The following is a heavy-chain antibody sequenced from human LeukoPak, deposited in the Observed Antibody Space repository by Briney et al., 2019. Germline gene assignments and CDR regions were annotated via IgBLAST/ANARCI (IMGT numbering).Heavy chain of an antibody. CDR3: AKEGDIVVVPAV. CDR2: ISGSGGST. CDR1: GFTFGDDT. Sequence: GGSLRLSCTPSGFTFGDDTMSWFRQAPGKGLEWVSAISGSGGSTYYADSVKGRFTISRDNSKNTLYLQMNSLRAEDTAVYYCAKEGDIVVVPAVWGKGTTVTVSS. D-gene: IGHD2-2*01. J-gene: IGHJ6*04. V-gene: IGHV3-23*01.